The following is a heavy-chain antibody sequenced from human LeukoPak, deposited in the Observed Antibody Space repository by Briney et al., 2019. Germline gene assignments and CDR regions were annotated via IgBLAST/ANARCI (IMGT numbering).Heavy chain of an antibody. CDR3: ARDHLDRGYSYGPDY. V-gene: IGHV3-30*04. J-gene: IGHJ4*02. CDR2: LSDDGSNK. D-gene: IGHD5-18*01. Sequence: GGSLRLSCAASGFTFSSYAMHWVRQAPGKGLEWAAVLSDDGSNKYYADSVKGRFTISRDNSKNTLYLQMNSLRAEDTAVYYCARDHLDRGYSYGPDYWGQGTLVTVSS. CDR1: GFTFSSYA.